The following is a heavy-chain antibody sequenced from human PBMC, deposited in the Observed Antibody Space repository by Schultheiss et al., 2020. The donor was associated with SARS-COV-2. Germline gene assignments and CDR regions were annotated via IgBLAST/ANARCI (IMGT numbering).Heavy chain of an antibody. Sequence: GESLKISCAASGFTFSTYAMSWIRQAPGKGLEWVLHILSSGSYTNYADSVKGRFTISRDNAKSSLFLQMNSLRAEDTAVYYCARVGRDCSHGVCYNAEYFQYWGQGTLVTVSS. CDR2: ILSSGSYT. CDR3: ARVGRDCSHGVCYNAEYFQY. V-gene: IGHV3-11*06. J-gene: IGHJ1*01. CDR1: GFTFSTYA. D-gene: IGHD2-8*01.